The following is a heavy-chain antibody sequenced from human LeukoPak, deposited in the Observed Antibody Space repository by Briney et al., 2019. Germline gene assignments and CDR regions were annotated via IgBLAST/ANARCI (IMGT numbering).Heavy chain of an antibody. Sequence: PSETLSLTCTVSGASVSATNYYWSWLRQHPGKGLEWIGLYYSGTTYYNPSLKSRVTMYADTSESQFSLKLTSVTAADTAVYFCARRAITVAPYYFDYWGQGTLVTVSS. CDR1: GASVSATNYY. CDR2: YYSGTT. V-gene: IGHV4-39*01. D-gene: IGHD3-10*01. J-gene: IGHJ4*02. CDR3: ARRAITVAPYYFDY.